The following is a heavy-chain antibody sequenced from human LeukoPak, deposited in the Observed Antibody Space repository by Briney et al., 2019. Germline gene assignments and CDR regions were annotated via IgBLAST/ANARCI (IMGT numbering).Heavy chain of an antibody. J-gene: IGHJ6*03. CDR3: ARRIVVVPAAMGYYYYYYMDV. Sequence: SETLSLTCTVSGGSISSSSYYCGWIRQPPGKGVEWIGCIYYSGSTYYNPSLKSRVTISVDTSKNQFSLKLSSVTAADTAVYYCARRIVVVPAAMGYYYYYYMDVWGKGTTVTVSS. D-gene: IGHD2-2*01. CDR2: IYYSGST. V-gene: IGHV4-39*01. CDR1: GGSISSSSYY.